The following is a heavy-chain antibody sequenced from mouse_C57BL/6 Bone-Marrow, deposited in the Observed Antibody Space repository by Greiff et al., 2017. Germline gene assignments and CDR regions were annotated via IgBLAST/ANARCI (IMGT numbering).Heavy chain of an antibody. D-gene: IGHD1-1*01. CDR2: ISSGGSYT. CDR1: GFTFSSYG. V-gene: IGHV5-6*01. CDR3: ERAGYYYGRDWYFDV. J-gene: IGHJ1*03. Sequence: EVQLVESGGDLVKPGGSLKLSCAASGFTFSSYGMSWVRQTPDKRLEWVATISSGGSYTYYPDSVKGRFTISRDNATNTLYLHMSSLKSEDTAMYYCERAGYYYGRDWYFDVWGTGTTVTVSA.